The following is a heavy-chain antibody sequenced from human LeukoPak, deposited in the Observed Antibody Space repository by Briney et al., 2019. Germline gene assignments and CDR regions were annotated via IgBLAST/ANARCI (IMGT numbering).Heavy chain of an antibody. J-gene: IGHJ3*01. CDR2: IYYSGST. Sequence: SETLSLTCAVPGGSISSTSYYWAWIRQPPGKGLERIGTIYYSGSTYHNPSLKSRVTMSVDTSRNQFSLKLSSVDAADTAVYYCAKAGVRYFDSSGLYAFDFWGQGTTVTVSS. V-gene: IGHV4-39*01. CDR1: GGSISSTSYY. CDR3: AKAGVRYFDSSGLYAFDF. D-gene: IGHD3-22*01.